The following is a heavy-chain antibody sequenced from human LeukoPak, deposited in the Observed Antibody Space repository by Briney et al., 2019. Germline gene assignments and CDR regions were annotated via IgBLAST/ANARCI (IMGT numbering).Heavy chain of an antibody. D-gene: IGHD5-12*01. CDR2: IYYSGST. Sequence: KPSETLSLTCTVSGGPISSYWWSWIPQPPGKGLEWIGYIYYSGSTNYNPSFKSRVTISVDTSKNQFSLKLSSVTAADTAVYYCARHGYGYNHDAFDIWGQGTMVTVSS. J-gene: IGHJ3*02. V-gene: IGHV4-59*08. CDR1: GGPISSYW. CDR3: ARHGYGYNHDAFDI.